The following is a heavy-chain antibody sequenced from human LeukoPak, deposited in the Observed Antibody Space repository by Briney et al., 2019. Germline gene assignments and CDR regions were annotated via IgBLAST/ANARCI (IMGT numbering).Heavy chain of an antibody. CDR3: TTRSCSSTSCIGDY. D-gene: IGHD2-2*01. V-gene: IGHV3-15*07. Sequence: PGGSLRLSCAASGFTFSNAWMNWVRQAPGKGLEWVGRIKSKTDGGTTDYAAPVKGRFTISRDDSKNTLYLQMNSLETEDTAVYYCTTRSCSSTSCIGDYWGQGTLVTVSS. CDR1: GFTFSNAW. CDR2: IKSKTDGGTT. J-gene: IGHJ4*02.